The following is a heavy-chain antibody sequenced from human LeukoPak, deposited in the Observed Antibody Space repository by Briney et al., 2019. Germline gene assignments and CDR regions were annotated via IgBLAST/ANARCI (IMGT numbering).Heavy chain of an antibody. CDR1: GFTFSSYS. Sequence: GGSLRLSCAASGFTFSSYSMNWVRQAPGKGLEWVSAISGSGGSTYYADSVKGRFTISRDNSKNTLYLQMNSLRAEDTAVYYCAKGGAREWFDPWGQGTLVTVSS. CDR2: ISGSGGST. D-gene: IGHD5-12*01. J-gene: IGHJ5*02. V-gene: IGHV3-23*01. CDR3: AKGGAREWFDP.